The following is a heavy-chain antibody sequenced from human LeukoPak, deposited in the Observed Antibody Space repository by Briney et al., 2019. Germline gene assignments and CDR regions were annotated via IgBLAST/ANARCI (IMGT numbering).Heavy chain of an antibody. V-gene: IGHV3-23*01. Sequence: GGSLRLSCAASGFTFSTYATSWVRQAPGKGLEWVSAISGSGGSTYYADSVKGRFTISRDNSKNTLYLQMNSLRAEDTAVYYCARGLELGVDYWGQGTLVTVSS. CDR2: ISGSGGST. J-gene: IGHJ4*02. CDR1: GFTFSTYA. D-gene: IGHD3-10*01. CDR3: ARGLELGVDY.